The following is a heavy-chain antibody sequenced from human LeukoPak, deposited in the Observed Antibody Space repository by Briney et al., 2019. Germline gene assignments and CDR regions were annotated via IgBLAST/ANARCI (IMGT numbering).Heavy chain of an antibody. J-gene: IGHJ4*02. CDR2: ISSSGSTI. CDR1: GFTFSSYA. V-gene: IGHV3-48*04. Sequence: GGSLRLSCAASGFTFSSYAMSWVRQAPGKGLEWVSYISSSGSTIYYADSVKGRFTISRDNAKNSLYLQMNSLRAEDTAVYYCARVEGDSAAADYWGQGTLVTVSS. D-gene: IGHD6-13*01. CDR3: ARVEGDSAAADY.